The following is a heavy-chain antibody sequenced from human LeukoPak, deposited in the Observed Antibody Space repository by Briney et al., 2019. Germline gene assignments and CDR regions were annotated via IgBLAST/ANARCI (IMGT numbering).Heavy chain of an antibody. D-gene: IGHD6-13*01. CDR3: ARLHSSSWYYGWFDP. V-gene: IGHV4-34*01. Sequence: PSETLSLTCAVYGGSFSGYYWSWIRQPPGKGLEWIGEINHSGSTNYNPSHKSRVTISVDTSKNQFSLKLSSVTAADTAVYYCARLHSSSWYYGWFDPWGQGTLVTVSS. J-gene: IGHJ5*02. CDR2: INHSGST. CDR1: GGSFSGYY.